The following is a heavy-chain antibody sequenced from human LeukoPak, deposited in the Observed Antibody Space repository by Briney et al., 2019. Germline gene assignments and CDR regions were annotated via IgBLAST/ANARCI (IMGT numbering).Heavy chain of an antibody. J-gene: IGHJ4*02. D-gene: IGHD6-13*01. CDR2: IYNSGST. CDR3: ARWGEAAAGIYY. CDR1: GGSIKNYY. Sequence: SETLSLTCTVSGGSIKNYYWSWIRQSPGKGLEWLGYIYNSGSTNYNPSLKSRITISVDTPKNQFSLKLSSVTAADTAVYYCARWGEAAAGIYYWGQGTLVTASA. V-gene: IGHV4-59*01.